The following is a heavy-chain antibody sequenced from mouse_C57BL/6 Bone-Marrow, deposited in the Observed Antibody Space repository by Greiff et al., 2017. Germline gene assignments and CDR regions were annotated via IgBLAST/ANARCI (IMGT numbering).Heavy chain of an antibody. CDR2: IWSGGST. CDR3: ARDYYGSSHVGFAY. CDR1: GFSLTSYG. D-gene: IGHD1-1*01. Sequence: VQLKESGPGLVQPSQSLSITCTVSGFSLTSYGVHWVRQSPGKGLEWLGVIWSGGSTDYNAAFISRLSISKDNSKSQVFFKMNSLQADDTAIYYCARDYYGSSHVGFAYWGQGTLVTVSA. V-gene: IGHV2-2*01. J-gene: IGHJ3*01.